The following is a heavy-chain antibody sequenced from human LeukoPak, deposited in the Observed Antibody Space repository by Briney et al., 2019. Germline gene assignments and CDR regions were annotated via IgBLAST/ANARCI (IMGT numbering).Heavy chain of an antibody. CDR2: LNPNSGVT. Sequence: WASVKVSCKASGYTFNRYYMHWVRQAPGHGLEWTGWLNPNSGVTKYAQKFQGRVTMTRDTSISTAYMELSSLRSDDTAVYYCAREDNWNYDYWGQGTLVTVSS. D-gene: IGHD1-7*01. J-gene: IGHJ4*02. CDR3: AREDNWNYDY. V-gene: IGHV1-2*02. CDR1: GYTFNRYY.